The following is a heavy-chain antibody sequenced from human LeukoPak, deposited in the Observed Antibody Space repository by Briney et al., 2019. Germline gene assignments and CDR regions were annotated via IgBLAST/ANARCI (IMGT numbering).Heavy chain of an antibody. J-gene: IGHJ5*02. CDR2: MYHSWST. D-gene: IGHD6-19*01. V-gene: IGHV4-38-2*01. CDR3: ARAPVGSGWVINWFDP. CDR1: GYPISSGYY. Sequence: SETLSLTCAVSGYPISSGYYWGWIRQPPGKGLEWIGSMYHSWSTYYNPSLKSRVTISVDTSKNQFSLKLSSVTAADTAVYYCARAPVGSGWVINWFDPWGQGTLVTVSS.